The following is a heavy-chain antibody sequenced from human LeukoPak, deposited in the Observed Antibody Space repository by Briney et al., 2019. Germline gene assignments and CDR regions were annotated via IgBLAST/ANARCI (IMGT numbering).Heavy chain of an antibody. V-gene: IGHV3-66*01. J-gene: IGHJ4*02. CDR1: GFTVSSNY. D-gene: IGHD3-22*01. CDR2: IYSGGSQ. CDR3: AREGPASDYYDSSGYSGY. Sequence: PGGSLRLSCAASGFTVSSNYMSWVRQAPGKGLEWVSVIYSGGSQYYADSVKGRFTISRDNSKNTLYLQMNSLRAEDTAVYYCAREGPASDYYDSSGYSGYWGQGTLVTVSS.